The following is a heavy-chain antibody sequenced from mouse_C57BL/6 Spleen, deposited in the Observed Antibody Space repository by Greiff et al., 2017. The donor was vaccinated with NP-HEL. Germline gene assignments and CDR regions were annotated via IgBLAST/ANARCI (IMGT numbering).Heavy chain of an antibody. J-gene: IGHJ2*01. V-gene: IGHV5-9-1*02. CDR1: GFTFSSYA. D-gene: IGHD1-1*01. CDR2: ISSGGDYI. CDR3: TRAGYYGSRGYFDY. Sequence: EVKLVESGEGLVKPGGSLKLSCAASGFTFSSYAMSWVRQTPEKRLEWVAYISSGGDYIYYADTVKGRFTISRDNARNTLYLQMSSLKSEDTAMYYCTRAGYYGSRGYFDYWGQGTTLTVSS.